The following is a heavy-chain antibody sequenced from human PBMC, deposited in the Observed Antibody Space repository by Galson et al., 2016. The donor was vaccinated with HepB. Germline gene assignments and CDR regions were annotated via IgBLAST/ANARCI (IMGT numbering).Heavy chain of an antibody. CDR3: AKDAILGSGRDCYNDY. D-gene: IGHD2-21*02. V-gene: IGHV3-30*18. CDR1: GFTFSNYG. J-gene: IGHJ4*02. Sequence: SLRLSCAASGFTFSNYGMHWVRQAPGKGLEWVALTSYDGRNKYYADSVKGRFTISRDNSKNTVYLQMNNLRAVDTAVYYCAKDAILGSGRDCYNDYWGQGTLVTVSS. CDR2: TSYDGRNK.